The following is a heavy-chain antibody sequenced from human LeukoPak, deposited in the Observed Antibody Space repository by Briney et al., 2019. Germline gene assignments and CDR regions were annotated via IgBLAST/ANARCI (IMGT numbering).Heavy chain of an antibody. CDR1: GISFNNYW. CDR3: ATGLGHYYDY. Sequence: GGSLRLSCAASGISFNNYWIHWVRQAPGKGLVWVSRVNSDGSSTVYADSVKGRFTISRDNARTTVYLQMSSLRLDDTATYYCATGLGHYYDYWGQGSLVTVSS. V-gene: IGHV3-74*01. J-gene: IGHJ4*02. CDR2: VNSDGSST. D-gene: IGHD3-22*01.